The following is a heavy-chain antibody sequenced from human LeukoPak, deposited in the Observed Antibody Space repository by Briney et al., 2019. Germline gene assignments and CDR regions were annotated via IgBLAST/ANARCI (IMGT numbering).Heavy chain of an antibody. CDR1: GFTFSDYY. CDR3: SRSDGHYDCNGMDV. J-gene: IGHJ6*02. D-gene: IGHD2-8*01. Sequence: GPLRLSCAASGFTFSDYYMCCIRQAPGKGLEWVSYISSSGTTKYYAHYVQGRFTISRDNAKNSLYLQMNSLGAEDAAAYYCSRSDGHYDCNGMDVWGQGTTVTVSS. V-gene: IGHV3-11*04. CDR2: ISSSGTTK.